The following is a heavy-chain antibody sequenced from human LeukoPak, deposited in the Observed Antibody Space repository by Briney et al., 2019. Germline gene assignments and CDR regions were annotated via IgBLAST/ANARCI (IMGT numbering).Heavy chain of an antibody. Sequence: SETLSLTCTVSGGSISGNYWTWIRQPAGEGLEWIGRIYSSGSTNYNPSLKSRVTMSVDTSKNQFSLKLSSVTAADTAVYYCARGSYSGSSTGAFDIWGLGTMVTVSS. J-gene: IGHJ3*02. CDR2: IYSSGST. D-gene: IGHD1-26*01. CDR3: ARGSYSGSSTGAFDI. V-gene: IGHV4-4*07. CDR1: GGSISGNY.